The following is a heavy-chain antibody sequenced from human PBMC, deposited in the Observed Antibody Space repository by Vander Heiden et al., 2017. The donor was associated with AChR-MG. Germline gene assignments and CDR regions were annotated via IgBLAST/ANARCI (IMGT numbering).Heavy chain of an antibody. Sequence: EVHLVESGGGLVKPGGSLSLSCATSGFTFSDYSMNWVRQAPGKGLEWVSSISPSNTYIYYVDSVKGRFTISRDNTENSLYLQMNSLRADDTAVYYCAREGFGSNIYFDYWGQGTLVPVSS. CDR1: GFTFSDYS. J-gene: IGHJ4*02. CDR2: ISPSNTYI. CDR3: AREGFGSNIYFDY. D-gene: IGHD6-13*01. V-gene: IGHV3-21*01.